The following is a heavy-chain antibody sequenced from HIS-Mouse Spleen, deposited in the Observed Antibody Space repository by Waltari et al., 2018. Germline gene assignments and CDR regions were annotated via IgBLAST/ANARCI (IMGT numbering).Heavy chain of an antibody. Sequence: QLQLQESGPGLVKPSETLSLTCTVSGGSISSSSYYWGWIRQPPGKGLEWIGSIYYGGATYYNPSLMSRVTRSVATSKNQFSLKLSSVTAADTAVYYCAREIPYSSSWYDWYFDLWGRGTLVTVSS. V-gene: IGHV4-39*07. CDR3: AREIPYSSSWYDWYFDL. CDR2: IYYGGAT. J-gene: IGHJ2*01. CDR1: GGSISSSSYY. D-gene: IGHD6-13*01.